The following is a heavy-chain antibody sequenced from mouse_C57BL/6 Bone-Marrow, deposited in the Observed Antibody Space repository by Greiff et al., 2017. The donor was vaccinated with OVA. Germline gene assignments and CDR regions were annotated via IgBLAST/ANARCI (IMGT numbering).Heavy chain of an antibody. V-gene: IGHV1-64*01. Sequence: VQLQQPGAELVKPGASVKLSCKASGYTFTSYWMHWVKQRPGQGLEWIGMIHPNSGSTNYNEKFKSKATLTVDKSSSTAYMQLSSLTSEDSAVYYCARGSSGPYYYAMDYWGQGTSVTVSS. CDR2: IHPNSGST. D-gene: IGHD3-2*02. J-gene: IGHJ4*01. CDR3: ARGSSGPYYYAMDY. CDR1: GYTFTSYW.